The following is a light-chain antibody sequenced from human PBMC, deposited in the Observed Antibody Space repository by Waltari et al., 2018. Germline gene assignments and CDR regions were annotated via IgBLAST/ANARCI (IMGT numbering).Light chain of an antibody. V-gene: IGLV1-51*01. Sequence: QSVLTQPPSVSAAPGQRVTISCSGSSSNIGSTSVSWYQQFPGGAPKLLICENRGGPYGTPDRFSGSKAGPSAALDITGLQPEDEADYYCGTWDASLRAGVVGGGTRVTVL. CDR2: ENR. CDR3: GTWDASLRAGV. J-gene: IGLJ3*02. CDR1: SSNIGSTS.